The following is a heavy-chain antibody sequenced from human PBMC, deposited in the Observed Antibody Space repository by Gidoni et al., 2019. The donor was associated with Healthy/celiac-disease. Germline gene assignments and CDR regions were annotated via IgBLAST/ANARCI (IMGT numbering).Heavy chain of an antibody. CDR3: ARGGGYCSGGRCYSLDY. D-gene: IGHD2-15*01. Sequence: QVQLQESGPGLVKPSQTLSLTCTVSGGPISSGGYYWSWIRQHPGKGLEWIGYIYYSGSTYYNPSLKSRVTISVDTSKNQFSLKLSSVTAADPAVYYCARGGGYCSGGRCYSLDYWGQGTLVTVSS. CDR2: IYYSGST. J-gene: IGHJ4*02. CDR1: GGPISSGGYY. V-gene: IGHV4-31*03.